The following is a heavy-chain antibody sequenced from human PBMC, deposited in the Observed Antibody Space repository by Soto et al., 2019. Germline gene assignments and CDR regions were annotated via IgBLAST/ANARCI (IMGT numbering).Heavy chain of an antibody. V-gene: IGHV3-30*18. CDR1: RFTFSNYG. CDR2: ISHDGTVK. J-gene: IGHJ4*02. CDR3: AKERDTRSSSCFDS. Sequence: LSLSCAASRFTFSNYGMQGARQAPGKGREWVAVISHDGTVKYYADSVKGRFTISRDNFQNTLDLQMDSLRAEDTAVYYCAKERDTRSSSCFDSWGQGTLVTVSS. D-gene: IGHD5-18*01.